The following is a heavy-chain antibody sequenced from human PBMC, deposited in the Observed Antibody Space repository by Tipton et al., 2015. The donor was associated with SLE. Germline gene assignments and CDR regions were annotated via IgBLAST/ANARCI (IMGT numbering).Heavy chain of an antibody. V-gene: IGHV4-39*07. CDR1: GVSISSSTYY. J-gene: IGHJ5*02. Sequence: TLSLTCTVSGVSISSSTYYWGCIRQPPGKGLEWIGSIYYSGGSFYHPPLKSRVTMSVDTSKNHFSLKLISVTAADTAVYYCARGPLGATSRIWFDLWGHGTLVTVSS. D-gene: IGHD1-26*01. CDR2: IYYSGGS. CDR3: ARGPLGATSRIWFDL.